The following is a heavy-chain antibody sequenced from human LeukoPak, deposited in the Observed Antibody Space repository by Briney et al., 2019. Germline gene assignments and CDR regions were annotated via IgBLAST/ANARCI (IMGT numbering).Heavy chain of an antibody. CDR1: GYTFTSYA. D-gene: IGHD6-13*01. CDR3: ARGKTFVAAAGIVTTDAFDI. Sequence: GASVKVSCKASGYTFTSYAMNWVRQAPGQGLEWMGWINTNTGNPTYAQGFTGRFVFSLDTSVSTAYLQISSLKAEDTAVYYCARGKTFVAAAGIVTTDAFDIWGQGTMVTVSS. CDR2: INTNTGNP. J-gene: IGHJ3*02. V-gene: IGHV7-4-1*02.